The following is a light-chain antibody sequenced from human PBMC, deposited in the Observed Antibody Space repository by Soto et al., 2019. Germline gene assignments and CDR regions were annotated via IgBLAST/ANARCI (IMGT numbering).Light chain of an antibody. J-gene: IGLJ1*01. CDR3: AVWDDRLNGYV. V-gene: IGLV1-44*01. CDR1: SSNIGSNT. Sequence: QSVLTQPPSASGTPGQRVTISCSGSSSNIGSNTVNWYQHLPRAAPKLLIQSNNQRPSGVPDRFSGSQSGTSASLAISGLQSEDEADYYCAVWDDRLNGYVFGTGTKLTVL. CDR2: SNN.